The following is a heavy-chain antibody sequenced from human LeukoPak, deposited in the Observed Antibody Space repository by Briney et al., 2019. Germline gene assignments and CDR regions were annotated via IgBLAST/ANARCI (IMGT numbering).Heavy chain of an antibody. J-gene: IGHJ6*02. Sequence: PSETLSLTCTVSGGSISSYYWSWIRQPPGKGLEWIGYIYYSGSTNYNPSLKSRVTISVDTSKNQFSLKLSSVTAADTAVYYCARYCSSTSCYEDGMDVWGQGTTVTVSS. CDR3: ARYCSSTSCYEDGMDV. CDR1: GGSISSYY. V-gene: IGHV4-59*08. CDR2: IYYSGST. D-gene: IGHD2-2*01.